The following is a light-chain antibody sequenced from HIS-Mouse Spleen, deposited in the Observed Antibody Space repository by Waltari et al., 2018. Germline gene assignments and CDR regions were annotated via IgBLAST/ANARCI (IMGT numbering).Light chain of an antibody. CDR3: SSYTSSSTLYV. V-gene: IGLV2-14*03. Sequence: QSALTQPASVSGSPGQSITISCTGTSSDVGGYNYVFWYQQHPGKAPKLRIYDVSNRPSGVSNRFSGSKSGNTASLTISGLQAEDEADYYCSSYTSSSTLYVFGTGTKVTVL. J-gene: IGLJ1*01. CDR2: DVS. CDR1: SSDVGGYNY.